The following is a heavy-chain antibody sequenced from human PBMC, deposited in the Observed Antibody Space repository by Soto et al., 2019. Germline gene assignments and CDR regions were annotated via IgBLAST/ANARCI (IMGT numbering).Heavy chain of an antibody. CDR1: GGSVSSGDYY. Sequence: SETLSLTCTVSGGSVSSGDYYWSWIRQPPGKGLEWIGYIYYSGNTNYNPSLKSRVIISVGTSKNLFSLKLTSVTAADTAVYYCARIPVDTSMIYWLDPWGQGTLVTVSS. J-gene: IGHJ5*02. D-gene: IGHD5-18*01. CDR3: ARIPVDTSMIYWLDP. CDR2: IYYSGNT. V-gene: IGHV4-61*08.